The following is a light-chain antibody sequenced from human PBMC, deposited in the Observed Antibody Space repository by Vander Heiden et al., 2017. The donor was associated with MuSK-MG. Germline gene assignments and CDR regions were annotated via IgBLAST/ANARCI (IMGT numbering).Light chain of an antibody. Sequence: DIQLTQSHSALSASIGDRVTITCRASQSISSYLNWYQQKPGKAPKLLIYAASSLQSGVPSRFSGSGSGTDFTLTISSLQPEDFATYYCHQSYSTPSTFGQGTKVEIK. CDR3: HQSYSTPST. V-gene: IGKV1-39*01. J-gene: IGKJ1*01. CDR1: QSISSY. CDR2: AAS.